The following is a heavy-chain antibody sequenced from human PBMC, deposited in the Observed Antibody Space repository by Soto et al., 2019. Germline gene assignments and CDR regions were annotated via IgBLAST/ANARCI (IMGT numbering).Heavy chain of an antibody. CDR1: GFTVSNNY. Sequence: PGGSLRLSCAASGFTVSNNYMSWVRQAPGKGLEWVSAIYSVGSTYYADSVKGRFTISRHNSENTLYLQMNSLRAEDTAVYYCASSSARYYYHGMDIWGQGTTVTVSS. V-gene: IGHV3-53*04. CDR3: ASSSARYYYHGMDI. J-gene: IGHJ6*02. CDR2: IYSVGST. D-gene: IGHD2-2*01.